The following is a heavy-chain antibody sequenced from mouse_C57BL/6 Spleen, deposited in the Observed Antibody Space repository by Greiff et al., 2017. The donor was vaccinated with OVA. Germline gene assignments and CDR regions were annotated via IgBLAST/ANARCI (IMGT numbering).Heavy chain of an antibody. J-gene: IGHJ1*03. CDR3: ASGSSYFYWYFDV. CDR2: ISNGGGST. V-gene: IGHV5-12*01. CDR1: GFTFSDYY. D-gene: IGHD1-1*01. Sequence: EVMLVESGGGLVQPGGSLKLSCAASGFTFSDYYMYWVRQTPEKRLEWVAYISNGGGSTYYPDTVKGRFTISRDNAKNTLYLQMSRLKSEDTAMYYCASGSSYFYWYFDVWGTGTTVTVSS.